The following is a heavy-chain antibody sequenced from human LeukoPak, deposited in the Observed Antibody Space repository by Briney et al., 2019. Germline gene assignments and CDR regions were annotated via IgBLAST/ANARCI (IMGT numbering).Heavy chain of an antibody. V-gene: IGHV3-21*01. CDR2: ISSSSSYI. J-gene: IGHJ1*01. D-gene: IGHD6-13*01. CDR3: APYSSTWYAFQY. CDR1: GFTFNTYS. Sequence: PGGSLRLSCVASGFTFNTYSMSWVRQAPGKGLEWVSSISSSSSYIYYADSVKGRFTISRDNAKNSLYLQMNSLRVEDTAVYYCAPYSSTWYAFQYWGQGTLVTVSS.